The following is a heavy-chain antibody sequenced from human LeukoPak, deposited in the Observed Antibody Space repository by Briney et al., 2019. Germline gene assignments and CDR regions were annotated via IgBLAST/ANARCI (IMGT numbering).Heavy chain of an antibody. J-gene: IGHJ3*02. V-gene: IGHV4-61*02. D-gene: IGHD3-16*01. CDR1: GGSISSGSYY. Sequence: SETLSLTWTVSGGSISSGSYYWSWIRQPAGKGLEWIGRIYTSGSTNYNPSLKSRVTISVDTSKNQFSLKLSSGTAADTAVYYCARDMRDAFDIWGQGTMVTVSS. CDR2: IYTSGST. CDR3: ARDMRDAFDI.